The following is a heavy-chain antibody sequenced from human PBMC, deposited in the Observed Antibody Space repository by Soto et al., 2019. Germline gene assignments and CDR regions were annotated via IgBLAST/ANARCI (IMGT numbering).Heavy chain of an antibody. CDR1: GYTFTSYG. Sequence: QVQLVQSGAEVKKPGASVKVSCKASGYTFTSYGFSWVRQAHGQGLEWMGWISAYDGNTNYAQKFQDRLTMTTDTSTSTAYMELRSLRFDDTAVYYCARDTPRGWELPLDYWGQGTLVTVSS. CDR3: ARDTPRGWELPLDY. J-gene: IGHJ4*02. CDR2: ISAYDGNT. V-gene: IGHV1-18*04. D-gene: IGHD1-7*01.